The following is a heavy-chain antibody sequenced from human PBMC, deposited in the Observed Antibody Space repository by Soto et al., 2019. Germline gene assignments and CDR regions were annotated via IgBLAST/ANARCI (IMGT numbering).Heavy chain of an antibody. Sequence: QVQLQEAGPGLVRPSETLSLTCTVSGGSVSSTSSYWGWIRQPPWKGLAWIGHMSYSGAAYYNPSLKSRVTMSVDTSMNQFSLNLSSVTAADTAVYYCARRHLGPFQIWGQGTVVTVSS. J-gene: IGHJ3*02. CDR2: MSYSGAA. CDR3: ARRHLGPFQI. CDR1: GGSVSSTSSY. V-gene: IGHV4-39*01.